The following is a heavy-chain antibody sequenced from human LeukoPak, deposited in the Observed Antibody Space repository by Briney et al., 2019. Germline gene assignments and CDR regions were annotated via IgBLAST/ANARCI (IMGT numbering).Heavy chain of an antibody. V-gene: IGHV1-69*05. D-gene: IGHD3-10*01. Sequence: ASVKLSCKASGGTFSSYAISWVRQAPGQGLEWRGGIIPIFGTANYAQKLQGRVTMTTDTSTSTAYMELRSLRSEDTAVYYCARGITMVRGVVAGYWGQGTLVTVSS. CDR1: GGTFSSYA. J-gene: IGHJ4*02. CDR2: IIPIFGTA. CDR3: ARGITMVRGVVAGY.